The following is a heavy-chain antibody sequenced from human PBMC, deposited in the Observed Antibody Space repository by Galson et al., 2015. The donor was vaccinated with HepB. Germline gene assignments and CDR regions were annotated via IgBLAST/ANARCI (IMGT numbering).Heavy chain of an antibody. V-gene: IGHV3-7*05. D-gene: IGHD2-2*01. CDR1: GYTFTSYG. J-gene: IGHJ6*02. Sequence: SCKASGYTFTSYGISWVRQAPGQGLEWVANMKQDGCEKYFVDSVKGRFTISRDNAKNSLYLQMNSLRAEDTAVYYCAREKTVKYLLPAFDFYGMDVWGQGTTVTVSS. CDR3: AREKTVKYLLPAFDFYGMDV. CDR2: MKQDGCEK.